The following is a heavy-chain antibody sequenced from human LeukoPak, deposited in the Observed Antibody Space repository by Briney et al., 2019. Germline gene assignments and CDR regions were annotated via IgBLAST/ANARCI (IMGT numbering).Heavy chain of an antibody. V-gene: IGHV4-34*01. Sequence: SETLSLTCAVYGGSFSGYYWSWIRQPPGKGLEWIGEINHSGSTNYNPSLKSRVTISVDTSKNQFSLKLSSVTAADTAVYYCARIGRGVAVAGMDFDYWGQGTLVTVSS. D-gene: IGHD6-19*01. CDR3: ARIGRGVAVAGMDFDY. CDR1: GGSFSGYY. J-gene: IGHJ4*02. CDR2: INHSGST.